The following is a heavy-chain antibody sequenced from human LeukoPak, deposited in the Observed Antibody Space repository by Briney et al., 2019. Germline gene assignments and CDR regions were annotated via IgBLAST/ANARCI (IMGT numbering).Heavy chain of an antibody. V-gene: IGHV5-51*01. J-gene: IGHJ4*02. D-gene: IGHD4-17*01. CDR3: ARRAVTTGYFDY. CDR2: IYPGYFDT. CDR1: GYSFTSYW. Sequence: GESLKISCKGSGYSFTSYWIAWVRQMPGKGLEWMGIIYPGYFDTRYSPSFQGQVTISADKSISTAYLQWSSLKASDTAVYYCARRAVTTGYFDYWGQGSLVTVSS.